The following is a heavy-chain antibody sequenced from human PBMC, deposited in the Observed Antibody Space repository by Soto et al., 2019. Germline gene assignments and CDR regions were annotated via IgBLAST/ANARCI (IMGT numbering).Heavy chain of an antibody. CDR1: GGSISSYY. V-gene: IGHV4-59*01. CDR3: ARGYYEHWYFDL. J-gene: IGHJ2*01. Sequence: QVQLQESGPGLVKPSETLSLTCTVSGGSISSYYWSWIRQPPGKGLEWIGYIYYSGSTNYNPSLKSRVTISVDTSKNQFSLKLSSVTAADTAVYYCARGYYEHWYFDLWGRGTLVTVSS. D-gene: IGHD1-26*01. CDR2: IYYSGST.